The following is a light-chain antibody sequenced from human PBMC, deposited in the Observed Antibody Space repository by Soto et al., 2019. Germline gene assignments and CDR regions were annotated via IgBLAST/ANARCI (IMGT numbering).Light chain of an antibody. CDR3: NSYTSTNTPYV. J-gene: IGLJ1*01. CDR2: DVS. CDR1: SSDVGRYNY. V-gene: IGLV2-14*03. Sequence: QSALTQPASVSGSPGQSITISCTGTSSDVGRYNYVSWYQQNPGKAPKFIIYDVSNRPSGVSSRFSGSKSGNTASLTISGLQAEDEADYYCNSYTSTNTPYVFGTGTQLTVL.